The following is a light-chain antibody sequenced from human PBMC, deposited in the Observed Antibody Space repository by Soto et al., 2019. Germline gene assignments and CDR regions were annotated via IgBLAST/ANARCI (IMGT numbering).Light chain of an antibody. J-gene: IGKJ2*01. Sequence: EIVMTQSPATLSVSLGERVTLSCRASQSVSRKLAWYQQKPGQAPRLLIYGTTTRATGIPARFSGSGSGTEFTLTISSLQSEDFGIYYCQQYGHWPPYTFGQGTTLETK. CDR2: GTT. CDR1: QSVSRK. V-gene: IGKV3-15*01. CDR3: QQYGHWPPYT.